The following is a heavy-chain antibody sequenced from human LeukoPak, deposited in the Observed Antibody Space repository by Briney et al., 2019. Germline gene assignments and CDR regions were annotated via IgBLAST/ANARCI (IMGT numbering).Heavy chain of an antibody. J-gene: IGHJ4*02. CDR2: IRFDGSDR. CDR1: GLSFSNYG. D-gene: IGHD3-22*01. Sequence: GGSLRLSCAASGLSFSNYGMHWVRQAPGKGLEWVAFIRFDGSDRYYTDSVKGRFTLYRDISRNTLYLQMNSLRADDTAVYYCAEAGAMILQHYFDYWGQGTLVTVSS. V-gene: IGHV3-30*02. CDR3: AEAGAMILQHYFDY.